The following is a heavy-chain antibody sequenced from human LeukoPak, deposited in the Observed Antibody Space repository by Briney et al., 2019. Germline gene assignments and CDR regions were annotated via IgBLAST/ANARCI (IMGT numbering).Heavy chain of an antibody. CDR3: AKDTGDGDYVYYYGMDV. V-gene: IGHV3-9*01. Sequence: GGSLRLSCAASGFTFDDYAMHWVGQAPGKGLEWVSGISWNSGSIGYADSVKGRFTISRDNAKNSLYLQMNSLRAEDTALYYCAKDTGDGDYVYYYGMDVWGQGTTVTVSS. J-gene: IGHJ6*02. CDR2: ISWNSGSI. CDR1: GFTFDDYA. D-gene: IGHD4-17*01.